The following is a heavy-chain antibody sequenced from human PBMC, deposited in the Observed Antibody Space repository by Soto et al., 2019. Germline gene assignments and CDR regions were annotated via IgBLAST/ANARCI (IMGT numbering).Heavy chain of an antibody. CDR1: GGSFSGYY. D-gene: IGHD2-2*01. V-gene: IGHV4-34*01. CDR2: INHSGST. Sequence: SETLSLTCAVYGGSFSGYYWSWIRQPPGKGLEWIGEINHSGSTNYNPSLKSRVTISVDTSKNQFSLKLSSVTAADTAVYYCARVPSEGSSTSCYSVYYYGMDVWGQGTTVTVS. CDR3: ARVPSEGSSTSCYSVYYYGMDV. J-gene: IGHJ6*02.